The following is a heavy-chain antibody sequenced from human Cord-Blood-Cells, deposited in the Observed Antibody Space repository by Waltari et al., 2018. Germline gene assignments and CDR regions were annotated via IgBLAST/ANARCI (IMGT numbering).Heavy chain of an antibody. V-gene: IGHV3-21*01. CDR2: ISSSSSYI. Sequence: EVQLVESGGGLVKPGGSLRLSLAASGFPFSSYSLNWVRQAPGKGLEWVSSISSSSSYIYYADSVKGRFTISRDNAKNSLYLQMNSLRAEDTAVYYCARDSSSSWYYYYYGMDVWGQGTTVTVSS. D-gene: IGHD6-13*01. J-gene: IGHJ6*02. CDR1: GFPFSSYS. CDR3: ARDSSSSWYYYYYGMDV.